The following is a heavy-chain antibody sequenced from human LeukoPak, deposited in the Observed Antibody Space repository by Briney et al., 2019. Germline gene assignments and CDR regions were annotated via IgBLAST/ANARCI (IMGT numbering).Heavy chain of an antibody. CDR1: GYTFTSYY. CDR3: ARDMTATGYFDY. Sequence: GASVKVSCKASGYTFTSYYMHWVRQAPGQGLEWMGIINPSGGSTSYAQKFQGRVTMTRDTSTGTVYMELSSLRSEDTAVYYCARDMTATGYFDYWGQGTLVTVSS. J-gene: IGHJ4*02. CDR2: INPSGGST. V-gene: IGHV1-46*01. D-gene: IGHD5-18*01.